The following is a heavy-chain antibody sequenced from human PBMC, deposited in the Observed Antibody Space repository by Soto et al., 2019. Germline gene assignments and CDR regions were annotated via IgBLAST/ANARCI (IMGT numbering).Heavy chain of an antibody. CDR2: INPSGGRT. CDR3: ARDPLSGYCSGGSCYPYYYYMDV. V-gene: IGHV1-46*01. J-gene: IGHJ6*03. D-gene: IGHD2-15*01. Sequence: GASVKVSCKASGYTFTSYYMHWVRQAPGQGLEWMGIINPSGGRTSYAQKFQGRVTMTRDTSTSTVYMELSSLRSEDTAVYYCARDPLSGYCSGGSCYPYYYYMDVWGKGTTVTVSS. CDR1: GYTFTSYY.